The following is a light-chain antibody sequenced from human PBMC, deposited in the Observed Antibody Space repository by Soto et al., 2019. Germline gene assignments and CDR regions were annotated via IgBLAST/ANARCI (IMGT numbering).Light chain of an antibody. Sequence: DIQMTQSPSSLSASVGDRITITCQASQDISNSLNWYQHKQGKAPRLLIYDASNLEVGVPIRFSGSGSGTHFTFTIRSLQPEDIATYYCQQYDNLPFTFGPGTKV. J-gene: IGKJ3*01. CDR3: QQYDNLPFT. CDR1: QDISNS. CDR2: DAS. V-gene: IGKV1-33*01.